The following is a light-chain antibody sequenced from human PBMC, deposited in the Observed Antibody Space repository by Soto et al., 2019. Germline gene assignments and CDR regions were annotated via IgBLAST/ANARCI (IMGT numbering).Light chain of an antibody. Sequence: QSALTQPRSVSGSPGQSVTISCTGTSSDVGVYNYVSWYQQYPGKAPKIMIYDVSKRPSGVPDRFSGFKSDNTASLTISGLRAEDGADYSCCSYAGSYTFVFGIGNKFT. CDR3: CSYAGSYTFV. J-gene: IGLJ1*01. CDR1: SSDVGVYNY. CDR2: DVS. V-gene: IGLV2-11*01.